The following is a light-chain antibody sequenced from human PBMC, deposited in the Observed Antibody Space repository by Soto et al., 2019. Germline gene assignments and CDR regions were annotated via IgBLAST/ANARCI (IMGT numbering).Light chain of an antibody. Sequence: TQSPGTLSLSPGERATLSCRASQSVSSSYLNWYQQKPGKAPKLLIYAASSLQSGVPSRFSGSGSGTDFTLTISSLQPEDFATYYCQQSYSTPTTFGQGTRLE. CDR3: QQSYSTPTT. CDR2: AAS. V-gene: IGKV1-39*01. J-gene: IGKJ5*01. CDR1: QSVSSSY.